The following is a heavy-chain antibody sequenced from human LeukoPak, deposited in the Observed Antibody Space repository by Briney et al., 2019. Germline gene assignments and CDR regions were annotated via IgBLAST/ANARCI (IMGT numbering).Heavy chain of an antibody. V-gene: IGHV3-23*01. D-gene: IGHD2-15*01. J-gene: IGHJ5*02. CDR2: ISGSGGST. CDR1: GFNFSTYN. Sequence: PGGSLRLSCAASGFNFSTYNMNWVRQAPGKGLEWVSAISGSGGSTYYADSVKGRFTISRDNSKNTLYLQMNSLRAEDTAVYYCAKGGGSADNWFDPWGQGTLVTVSS. CDR3: AKGGGSADNWFDP.